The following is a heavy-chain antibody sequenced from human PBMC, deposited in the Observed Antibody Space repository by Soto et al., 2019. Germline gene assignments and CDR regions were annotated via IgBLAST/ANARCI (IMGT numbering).Heavy chain of an antibody. CDR3: ARDNAEYSGHDSYSD. D-gene: IGHD5-12*01. J-gene: IGHJ4*02. Sequence: GGSLRLSCAASGFTFSSYSMNWVRQAPGKGLEWVSSISSSSSYIYYADSVKGRFTISRDNAKNSLYLQMNSLRAEDTAVYYCARDNAEYSGHDSYSDWGQGTLVIVSS. CDR2: ISSSSSYI. CDR1: GFTFSSYS. V-gene: IGHV3-21*01.